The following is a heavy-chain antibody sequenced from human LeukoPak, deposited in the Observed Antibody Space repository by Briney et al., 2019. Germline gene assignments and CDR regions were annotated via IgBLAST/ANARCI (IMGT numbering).Heavy chain of an antibody. V-gene: IGHV3-53*01. J-gene: IGHJ4*02. CDR1: GFTVTSRY. Sequence: GRSLSLFRPASGFTVTSRYTTWVRQAPGKGLEWHSVIYIGGSNYYADSVRARLPFSRDNSKNTLYLQMNSLRADDTAVYYCARILGGIDYWGQGTLVTVSS. CDR2: IYIGGSN. CDR3: ARILGGIDY. D-gene: IGHD3-10*01.